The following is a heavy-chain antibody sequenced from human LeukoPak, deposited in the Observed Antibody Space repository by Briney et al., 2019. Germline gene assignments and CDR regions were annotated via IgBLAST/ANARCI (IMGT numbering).Heavy chain of an antibody. CDR1: GGSIYSGDYY. D-gene: IGHD1-26*01. J-gene: IGHJ4*01. V-gene: IGHV4-30-4*01. Sequence: SETLSLTCTVSGGSIYSGDYYWSWIRQPPGKGLEWIGYIYYSGTTYYNPSLKSRLTISVDTSKNQFSLKLSSVTAADTAVYFCARDRSSWSRTDYWGHGTLVTVSS. CDR3: ARDRSSWSRTDY. CDR2: IYYSGTT.